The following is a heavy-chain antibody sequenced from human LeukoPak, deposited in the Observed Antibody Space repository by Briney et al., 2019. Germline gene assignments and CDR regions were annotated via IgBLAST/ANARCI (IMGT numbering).Heavy chain of an antibody. D-gene: IGHD3-10*01. V-gene: IGHV3-7*01. J-gene: IGHJ4*02. Sequence: GGSLRLSCAASGLTFSSYWMSWVRQAPGKGLEWVANIKQDGSEKYYVDSVKGRFTISRDNAKNSLYLQMNSLRAEDTAVYYCARIHYYGSGSFDYWGQGTLVTVSS. CDR3: ARIHYYGSGSFDY. CDR2: IKQDGSEK. CDR1: GLTFSSYW.